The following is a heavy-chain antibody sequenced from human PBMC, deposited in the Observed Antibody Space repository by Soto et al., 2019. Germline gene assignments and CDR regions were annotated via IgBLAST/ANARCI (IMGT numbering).Heavy chain of an antibody. CDR2: ISGSSGSK. Sequence: GGSLRLSCAASGFIFNDYYMSWIRQAPGKGLEWLSNISGSSGSKKYADAGKGRFTISRDNAKKSLYLEMHSLRAEDTAMYYCARYAAEVTTFFDQWGQGTLVTVSS. D-gene: IGHD4-17*01. J-gene: IGHJ4*02. CDR3: ARYAAEVTTFFDQ. V-gene: IGHV3-11*06. CDR1: GFIFNDYY.